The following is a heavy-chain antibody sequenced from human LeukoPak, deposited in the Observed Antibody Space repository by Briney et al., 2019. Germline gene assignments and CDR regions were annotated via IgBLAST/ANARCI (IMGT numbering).Heavy chain of an antibody. Sequence: SETLSLTCIVSGGSISSSSYYLGWIRQPPGKGLEWIGSIYYSGSTYYNPSLKSRVTISVDTSKNQFSLKLSSVTAADTAVYYCARHELGLVGATQVNWFDPWGQGTLVTVSS. CDR1: GGSISSSSYY. V-gene: IGHV4-39*01. CDR2: IYYSGST. J-gene: IGHJ5*02. D-gene: IGHD1-26*01. CDR3: ARHELGLVGATQVNWFDP.